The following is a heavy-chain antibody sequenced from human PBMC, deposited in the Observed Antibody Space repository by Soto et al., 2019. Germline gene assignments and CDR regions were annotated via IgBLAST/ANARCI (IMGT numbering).Heavy chain of an antibody. CDR2: IYSGGST. V-gene: IGHV3-53*01. CDR1: GFTVSSNY. CDR3: ARISGSYYIVFDY. D-gene: IGHD1-26*01. J-gene: IGHJ4*02. Sequence: PGGSLRLSCAASGFTVSSNYMSWVRQAPGKGLEWVSVIYSGGSTYYADSVKGRFTISRDNSKNTLYLQMNSLRAEDTAVYYCARISGSYYIVFDYWGQGTLVTVSS.